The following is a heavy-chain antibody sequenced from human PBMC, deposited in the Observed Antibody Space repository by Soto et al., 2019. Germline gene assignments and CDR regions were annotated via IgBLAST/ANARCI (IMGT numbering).Heavy chain of an antibody. CDR3: ARLVGDYLSRFSRFDP. CDR2: IYTSGST. Sequence: SETLSLTCTVSGGSISSYYWSWIRQPAGKGLEWIGRIYTSGSTNYNPSLKSRVTMSVDTSKNQFSLKLSSVTAADTAVYYCARLVGDYLSRFSRFDPWGQGTLVTVSS. CDR1: GGSISSYY. J-gene: IGHJ5*02. V-gene: IGHV4-4*07. D-gene: IGHD4-17*01.